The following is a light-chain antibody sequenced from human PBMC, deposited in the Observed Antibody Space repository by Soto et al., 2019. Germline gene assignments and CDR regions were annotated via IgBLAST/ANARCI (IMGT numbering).Light chain of an antibody. J-gene: IGKJ2*01. Sequence: DIHMTQSPSSLSASVGDRVTITCRASQSISNYVNCYQQKPGKAPNLLIYIASNLHSGVPSRFSCNESGTYFTLTISSLQPEDFATYYCQKSYSTPYTFGQGTKLDI. CDR1: QSISNY. CDR3: QKSYSTPYT. CDR2: IAS. V-gene: IGKV1-39*01.